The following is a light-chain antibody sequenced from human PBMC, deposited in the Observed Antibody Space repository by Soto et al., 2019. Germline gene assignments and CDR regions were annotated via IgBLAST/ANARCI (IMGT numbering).Light chain of an antibody. Sequence: QSALTQPASVSGSPGQSITISCTGTSSDVGSYNLVSWYQQHPGKAPKLMIYEGSKRPSGVSNRFSGSKSGNTASLTISGLQAEDEADYYCCSYAGSRRVFGGGTQLTVL. CDR2: EGS. CDR1: SSDVGSYNL. J-gene: IGLJ2*01. V-gene: IGLV2-23*01. CDR3: CSYAGSRRV.